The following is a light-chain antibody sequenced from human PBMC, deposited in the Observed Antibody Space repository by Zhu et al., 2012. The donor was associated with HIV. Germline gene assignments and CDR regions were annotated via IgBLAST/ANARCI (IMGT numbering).Light chain of an antibody. Sequence: DNQLTQSPSFVSASVGDRVTITCRASQGINTDLAWYQQTPGKAPKLLIYGASTLQSGVPSRFSGSGSGTDFTLTISSLQPEDVGTYYCQQSFSTPYTFGQGTKVEIK. CDR2: GAS. CDR1: QGINTD. V-gene: IGKV1-39*01. CDR3: QQSFSTPYT. J-gene: IGKJ2*01.